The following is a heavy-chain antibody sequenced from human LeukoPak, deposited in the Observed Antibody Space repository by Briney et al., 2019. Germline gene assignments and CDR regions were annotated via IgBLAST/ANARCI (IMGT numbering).Heavy chain of an antibody. CDR1: GFTFQHSH. CDR3: ARDILGMDV. Sequence: PGGSLRLSCAASGFTFQHSHMDWVRQAPGKGLAWVGRSRNRANNHVPEYAASLKDRFTISRDHLKNTLYLQMNSPKAEVTAVYYCARDILGMDVWGQGTTVIVSS. J-gene: IGHJ6*02. V-gene: IGHV3-72*01. CDR2: SRNRANNHVP.